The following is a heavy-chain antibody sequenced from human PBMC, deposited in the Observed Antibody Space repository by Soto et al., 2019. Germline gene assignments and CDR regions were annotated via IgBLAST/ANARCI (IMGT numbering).Heavy chain of an antibody. Sequence: EVQLLESGGGLVQPGGSLRLSCAASGFTFSTYAMNWVRQAPGNGLEWVSAIRGSGGSIHYADSVKGRFTISRDNAKXXXXXXXXSXXXXXXXVYHCVKGYWKGDVWGQGTTVTVSS. CDR1: GFTFSTYA. CDR3: VKGYWKGDV. D-gene: IGHD1-1*01. V-gene: IGHV3-23*01. J-gene: IGHJ6*02. CDR2: IRGSGGSI.